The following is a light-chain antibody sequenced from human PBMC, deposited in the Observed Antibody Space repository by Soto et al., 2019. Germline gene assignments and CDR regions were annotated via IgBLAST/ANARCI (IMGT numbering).Light chain of an antibody. CDR3: QQYDNLPLT. CDR2: DAS. CDR1: QDISNY. Sequence: DIQMTQSQSSLSASVGDRVTITCQASQDISNYLNWYQQKPGKAPKLLIYDASNLETGVPSRFSGSGSGTDFTFTISSLQPEDIATYYCQQYDNLPLTFGGVTKVDIK. V-gene: IGKV1-33*01. J-gene: IGKJ4*01.